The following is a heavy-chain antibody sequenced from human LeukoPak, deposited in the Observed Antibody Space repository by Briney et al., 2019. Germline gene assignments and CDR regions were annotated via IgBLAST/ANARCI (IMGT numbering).Heavy chain of an antibody. D-gene: IGHD1-26*01. J-gene: IGHJ4*02. CDR1: GGSISSYY. Sequence: SETLSLTCTVSGGSISSYYWSWIRQPPGKGLEWIGYIYYSGNTNYNPSLKSRVTISVDTSKNQFSLKLSSVTAADTVVYYCARGGSYLGHCDYWGQGTLVTVSS. V-gene: IGHV4-59*01. CDR2: IYYSGNT. CDR3: ARGGSYLGHCDY.